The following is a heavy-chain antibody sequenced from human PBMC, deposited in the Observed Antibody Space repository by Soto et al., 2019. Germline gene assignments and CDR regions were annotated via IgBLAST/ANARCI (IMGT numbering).Heavy chain of an antibody. J-gene: IGHJ6*02. CDR3: ARRGIVVVPAAHRNNYYYYGMDV. V-gene: IGHV3-30-3*01. CDR2: ISYDGSNK. CDR1: GFTFSSYA. D-gene: IGHD2-2*01. Sequence: GGSLRLSCAASGFTFSSYAMHWVRQAPGKGLEWVAVISYDGSNKYYADSVKGRFTISRDNSKNTLYLQVNSLRAEDTAVYYCARRGIVVVPAAHRNNYYYYGMDVWGQGTTVTVSS.